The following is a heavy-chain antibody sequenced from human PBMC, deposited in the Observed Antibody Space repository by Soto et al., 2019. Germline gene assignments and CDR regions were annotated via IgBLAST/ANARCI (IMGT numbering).Heavy chain of an antibody. V-gene: IGHV4-39*01. D-gene: IGHD3-10*01. Sequence: PSETLSLTCTVSACSISSGTYYWNWIRQHPGKGLEWIGYMYYSGTTYYNPSLKSRVTISVDTSKNQFSLKVSSVTAADTAVYYCARHRLLWFGEVSDKRAFDYWGQGTKVTVSS. CDR3: ARHRLLWFGEVSDKRAFDY. J-gene: IGHJ4*02. CDR2: MYYSGTT. CDR1: ACSISSGTYY.